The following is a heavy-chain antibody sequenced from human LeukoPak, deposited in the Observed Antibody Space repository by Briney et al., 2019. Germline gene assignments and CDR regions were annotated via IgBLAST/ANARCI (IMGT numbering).Heavy chain of an antibody. CDR2: ISHRGST. Sequence: ETLSLTCVVSGGSISSTNWWGWVRQPPGRGLVWIGEISHRGSTNYSPSLKRRVTISLDKSKNQFSLKLTSVTAADTAVYYCARYNDVNYHSGMDVWGQGTVVTVSS. J-gene: IGHJ6*02. V-gene: IGHV4/OR15-8*01. CDR1: GGSISSTNW. D-gene: IGHD1-1*01. CDR3: ARYNDVNYHSGMDV.